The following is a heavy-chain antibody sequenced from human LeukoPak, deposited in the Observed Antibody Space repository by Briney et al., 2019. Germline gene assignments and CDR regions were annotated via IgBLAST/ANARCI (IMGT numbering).Heavy chain of an antibody. CDR2: INHSGST. V-gene: IGHV4-34*01. D-gene: IGHD2-2*02. CDR3: ASRRGVVPAAISTSFDY. J-gene: IGHJ4*02. Sequence: SETLSLTCAAYGGSFRGYYWSWIRQPPGKGLEWIGEINHSGSTNYNPSLKSRVTISVDTSKNQFSLKLSSVTAADTAVYYCASRRGVVPAAISTSFDYWGQGTLVTVSS. CDR1: GGSFRGYY.